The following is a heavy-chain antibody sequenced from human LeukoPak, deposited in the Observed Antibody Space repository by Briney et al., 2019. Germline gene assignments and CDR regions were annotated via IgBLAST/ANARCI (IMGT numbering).Heavy chain of an antibody. V-gene: IGHV3-7*01. Sequence: GGSLRLSCAASGFTSSSYWMSWVRQAPGKGLEWVANIKQDGSEKYYVDSVKGRFTISRDNAKNSLYLQMNSLRAEDTAVYYCARARGYSSGWYYYYGMDVWGQGTTVTVSS. CDR2: IKQDGSEK. J-gene: IGHJ6*02. CDR3: ARARGYSSGWYYYYGMDV. D-gene: IGHD6-19*01. CDR1: GFTSSSYW.